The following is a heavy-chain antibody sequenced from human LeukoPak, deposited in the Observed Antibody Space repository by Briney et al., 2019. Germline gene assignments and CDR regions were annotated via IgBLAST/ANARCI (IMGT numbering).Heavy chain of an antibody. J-gene: IGHJ4*02. CDR1: GFTFDDYG. CDR2: INWNGGST. Sequence: GGSLRLSCAASGFTFDDYGMSWVRQAPGKGPEWVSGINWNGGSTGYADSVKGRFTISRDNAKNSLYLQMNSLRAEDTALYYCARATYHYDSSGYYHIRDYFDYWGQGTLVTVSS. D-gene: IGHD3-22*01. V-gene: IGHV3-20*04. CDR3: ARATYHYDSSGYYHIRDYFDY.